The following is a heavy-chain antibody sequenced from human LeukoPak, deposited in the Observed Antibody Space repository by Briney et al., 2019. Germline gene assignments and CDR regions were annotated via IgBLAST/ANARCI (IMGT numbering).Heavy chain of an antibody. V-gene: IGHV4-59*12. Sequence: SETLSLTCTVSGGSISSYYWSWIRQPPVKGLEWIAYISDIGSTNYNPSLKSRVTISVDTSKNQFSLKLSSVTAADTAVYYCARGPQYPWFDPWGQGTLVTVSS. CDR1: GGSISSYY. J-gene: IGHJ5*02. CDR2: ISDIGST. CDR3: ARGPQYPWFDP. D-gene: IGHD2-2*01.